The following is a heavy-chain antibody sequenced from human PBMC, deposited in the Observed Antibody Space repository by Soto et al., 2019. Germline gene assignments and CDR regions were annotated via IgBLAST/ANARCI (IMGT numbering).Heavy chain of an antibody. V-gene: IGHV3-30*18. CDR1: GFTFSSYG. D-gene: IGHD6-19*01. Sequence: GGSLRLSCAASGFTFSSYGMHWVRQAPGKGLEWVAVISYDGSNKYYADSVKGRFTISRDNSKNTLYLQMNSLRAEDTAVYYCAKDLAAVAGTIYWGQGTLVTVS. CDR2: ISYDGSNK. CDR3: AKDLAAVAGTIY. J-gene: IGHJ4*02.